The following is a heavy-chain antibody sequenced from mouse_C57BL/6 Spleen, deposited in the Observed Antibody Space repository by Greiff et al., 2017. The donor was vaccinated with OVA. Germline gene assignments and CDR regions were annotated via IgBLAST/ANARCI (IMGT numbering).Heavy chain of an antibody. Sequence: QVQLQQSGAELARPGASVKLSCKASGYTFTSYGISWVKQRTGQGLEWIGEIYPRSGNTYYNEKFKGKATLTADKSSSTAYMELRSLTSGDAAVYFCARRGDSSGYAMDYWGQGTSVTVSS. V-gene: IGHV1-81*01. D-gene: IGHD3-2*02. CDR2: IYPRSGNT. J-gene: IGHJ4*01. CDR1: GYTFTSYG. CDR3: ARRGDSSGYAMDY.